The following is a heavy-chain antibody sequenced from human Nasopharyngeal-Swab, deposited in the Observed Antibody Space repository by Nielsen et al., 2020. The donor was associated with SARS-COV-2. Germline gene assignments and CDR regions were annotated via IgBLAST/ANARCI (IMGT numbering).Heavy chain of an antibody. V-gene: IGHV4-34*01. CDR1: GGSFSGYY. CDR2: INHSGST. D-gene: IGHD2/OR15-2a*01. J-gene: IGHJ4*02. CDR3: ARGFLSMAGLRLTVHFGY. Sequence: SETLSLTCAVYGGSFSGYYWSWIRQPPGKGLEWIGEINHSGSTNYNPSLKSRVTISVDTSKNQFSLKLSSVTAADTAVYYCARGFLSMAGLRLTVHFGYWGQGTLVTVSS.